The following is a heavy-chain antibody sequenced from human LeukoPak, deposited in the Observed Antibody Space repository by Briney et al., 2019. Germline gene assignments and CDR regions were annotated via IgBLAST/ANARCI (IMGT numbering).Heavy chain of an antibody. CDR1: GFIFSRYW. Sequence: GGSLRLSCTVSGFIFSRYWMHWVRQAPGKGPVWMSRINSDGSSTAYADAVKGRFTISRDNAKNTVYLQMNSLRAGDTAVYYCARAPDTTGQWGQGTLVTVSS. CDR3: ARAPDTTGQ. J-gene: IGHJ1*01. D-gene: IGHD1-1*01. CDR2: INSDGSST. V-gene: IGHV3-74*01.